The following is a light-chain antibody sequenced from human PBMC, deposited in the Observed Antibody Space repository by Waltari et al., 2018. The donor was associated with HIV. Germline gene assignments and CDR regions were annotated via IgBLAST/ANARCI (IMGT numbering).Light chain of an antibody. CDR2: DDT. CDR1: NIENKN. V-gene: IGLV3-21*02. Sequence: SYVLTQPPSVSVAPGQTARITCGGFNIENKNVHWYQQTPGQAPILVVYDDTNRPSGFPERFSGSNSGNTATLTISRVEDADEADYYCQVWDNASNGVFGGGTKLTVL. J-gene: IGLJ3*02. CDR3: QVWDNASNGV.